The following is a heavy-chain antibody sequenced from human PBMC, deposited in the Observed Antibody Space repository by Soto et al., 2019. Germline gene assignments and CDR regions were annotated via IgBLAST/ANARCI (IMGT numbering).Heavy chain of an antibody. CDR3: ARGYSSSWYLFDP. V-gene: IGHV1-69*06. Sequence: SVKVSCKASGGTFSSYAISWVRQAPGQGLEWMGGIIPIFGTANYAQKFQGRVTITADKSTSTAYMELSSLRSEDTAVYYCARGYSSSWYLFDPWGQGTLVTVSS. CDR2: IIPIFGTA. J-gene: IGHJ5*02. CDR1: GGTFSSYA. D-gene: IGHD6-13*01.